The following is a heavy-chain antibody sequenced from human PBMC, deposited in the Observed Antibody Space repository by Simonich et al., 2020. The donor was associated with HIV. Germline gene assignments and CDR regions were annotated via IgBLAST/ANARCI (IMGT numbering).Heavy chain of an antibody. J-gene: IGHJ4*02. D-gene: IGHD3-3*01. V-gene: IGHV3-23*01. CDR2: IRGRGCST. Sequence: EVQLLESGGGLVQPGGSLRLSCAASGFTFSSYAMSWVRQAPGKGWEGVSAIRGRGCSTYYADSVKGRFTISRDNSKNTLYLQMNSLRAEDTAVYYCAKDRYYNFWSGYYDYWGQGTLVTVSS. CDR3: AKDRYYNFWSGYYDY. CDR1: GFTFSSYA.